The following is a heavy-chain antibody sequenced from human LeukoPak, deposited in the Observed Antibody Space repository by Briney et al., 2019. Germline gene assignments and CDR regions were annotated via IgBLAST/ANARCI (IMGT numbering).Heavy chain of an antibody. CDR2: IYTSGST. CDR1: GGSISSSSYY. D-gene: IGHD3-3*01. Sequence: PSETLSLTCTVSGGSISSSSYYWSWIRQPAGKGLEWIGRIYTSGSTNYNPSLKSRVTMSVDTSKNQFSLKLSSVTAADTAVYYCAREGGVVIREYNWFDPWGQGTLVTVSS. V-gene: IGHV4-61*02. J-gene: IGHJ5*02. CDR3: AREGGVVIREYNWFDP.